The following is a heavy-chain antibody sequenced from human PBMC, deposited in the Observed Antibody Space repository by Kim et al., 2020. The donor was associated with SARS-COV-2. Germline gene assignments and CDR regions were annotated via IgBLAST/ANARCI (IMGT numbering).Heavy chain of an antibody. J-gene: IGHJ5*02. V-gene: IGHV3-7*03. Sequence: YVDSVKGRLTISRDNAKNSLYLQMNSLRAEDTAVYYCARDNIATNWFDPWGQGTLVTVSS. D-gene: IGHD6-13*01. CDR3: ARDNIATNWFDP.